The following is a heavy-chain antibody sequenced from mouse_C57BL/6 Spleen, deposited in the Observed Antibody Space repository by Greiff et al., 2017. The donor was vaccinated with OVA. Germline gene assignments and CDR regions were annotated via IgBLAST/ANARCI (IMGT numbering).Heavy chain of an antibody. Sequence: VQLQQPGAELVMPGASVKLSCKASGYTFTSYWMHWVKQRPGQGLGWIGEIDPSDSYTNYNQKFKGKSTLTVDKSSSTAYMQLSSLTSEDSAVYYCAYGKSDYMDYWGQGTTLTVSS. CDR1: GYTFTSYW. CDR2: IDPSDSYT. D-gene: IGHD2-10*02. V-gene: IGHV1-69*01. J-gene: IGHJ2*01. CDR3: AYGKSDYMDY.